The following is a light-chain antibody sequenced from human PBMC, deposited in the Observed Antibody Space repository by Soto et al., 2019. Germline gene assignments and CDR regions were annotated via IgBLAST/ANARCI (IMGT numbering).Light chain of an antibody. CDR2: EVI. J-gene: IGLJ2*01. CDR1: SSDVGGYYY. Sequence: QSVLTQPPSASGSPGQSVTISCTGTSSDVGGYYYVSWYQHHPGKAPKLIIYEVIKRPSGVPDRFSGSKSDNTASLTVSGLRAEDEADYYCTSYAGSNNAVFGGGTKVTVL. V-gene: IGLV2-8*01. CDR3: TSYAGSNNAV.